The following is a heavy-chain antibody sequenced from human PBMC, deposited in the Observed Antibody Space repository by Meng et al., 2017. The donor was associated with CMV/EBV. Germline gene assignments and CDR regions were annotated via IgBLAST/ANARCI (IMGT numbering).Heavy chain of an antibody. Sequence: QVQLVQSGAEVKKPXXXXKVXCKASGYTFTSYAMHWVRQAPGQRLEWMGWSNAGNGNTKYSQKFQGRVTMTRDTSISTAYMELSRLRSDDTAVYYCARDRDGYNWYFDYWGQGTLVTVSS. CDR1: GYTFTSYA. CDR2: SNAGNGNT. D-gene: IGHD5-24*01. J-gene: IGHJ4*02. CDR3: ARDRDGYNWYFDY. V-gene: IGHV1-3*02.